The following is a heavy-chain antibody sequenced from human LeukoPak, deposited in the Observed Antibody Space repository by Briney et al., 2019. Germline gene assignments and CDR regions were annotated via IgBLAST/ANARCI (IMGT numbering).Heavy chain of an antibody. D-gene: IGHD3-3*01. CDR3: ASGVLRFLDRGFGSFDY. CDR1: GGSISSYY. J-gene: IGHJ4*02. CDR2: IYTSGST. V-gene: IGHV4-4*07. Sequence: SETLSLTCTVSGGSISSYYWSWIRQPAGKGLEWIGRIYTSGSTNYNPSLKSRVTMSVDTSKNQFSLKLSSVTAADTAVYYCASGVLRFLDRGFGSFDYWGQGTLVTVSS.